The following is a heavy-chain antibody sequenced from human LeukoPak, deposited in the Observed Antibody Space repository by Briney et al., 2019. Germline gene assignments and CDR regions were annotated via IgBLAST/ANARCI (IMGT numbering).Heavy chain of an antibody. D-gene: IGHD3-22*01. CDR3: ARDKYYYDSSGSIRFDY. CDR2: IYYSGGT. CDR1: GFTFSSYA. V-gene: IGHV4-39*07. J-gene: IGHJ4*02. Sequence: PGGSLRLSCAASGFTFSSYAMSWVRQPPGKGLEWIGSIYYSGGTYYNPSLKSRVTISVDTSKNQFSLKLSSVTAADTAVYYCARDKYYYDSSGSIRFDYWGQGTLVTVSS.